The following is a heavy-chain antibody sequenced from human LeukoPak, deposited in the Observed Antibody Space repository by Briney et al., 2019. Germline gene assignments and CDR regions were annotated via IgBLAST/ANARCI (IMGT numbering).Heavy chain of an antibody. D-gene: IGHD1-1*01. CDR1: GYTFTSYY. V-gene: IGHV1-46*01. CDR2: INPSGGST. CDR3: ARDLGELGRPSYYFDY. J-gene: IGHJ4*02. Sequence: ASVKVSCKASGYTFTSYYMHWVRQAPGQGLEWMGIINPSGGSTSYAQKFQGRVTMTRDMSTSTVYMELSSLRSEDTAVYYCARDLGELGRPSYYFDYWGQGTLVTVSS.